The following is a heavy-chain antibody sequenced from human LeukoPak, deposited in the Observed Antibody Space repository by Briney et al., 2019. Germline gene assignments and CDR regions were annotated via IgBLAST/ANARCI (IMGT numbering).Heavy chain of an antibody. CDR2: ISYDGSNK. Sequence: GRSLRLSCAASRFTFSTYAMHWVRQAPGKGLEWVAVISYDGSNKYYADSVRGRFSISRDNPKNTLYLQMNSLRAEDTAVYYCAKDRNSGYDALDYWGQGTLVTVSS. V-gene: IGHV3-30-3*01. CDR1: RFTFSTYA. CDR3: AKDRNSGYDALDY. D-gene: IGHD5-12*01. J-gene: IGHJ4*02.